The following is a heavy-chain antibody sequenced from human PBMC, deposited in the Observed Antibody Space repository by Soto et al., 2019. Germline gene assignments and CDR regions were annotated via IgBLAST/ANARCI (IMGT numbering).Heavy chain of an antibody. CDR2: ISAYNGNT. CDR3: ARVSAGITGTTESDYYYYGMDV. Sequence: ASVKVSCKASGYTFTSYGISWVRQAPGQGLEWMGWISAYNGNTNYAQKLQGRVTMTTDTSTSTAYMELRSLRSDDTAVYYCARVSAGITGTTESDYYYYGMDVWGQGTTVTAP. V-gene: IGHV1-18*04. D-gene: IGHD1-7*01. CDR1: GYTFTSYG. J-gene: IGHJ6*02.